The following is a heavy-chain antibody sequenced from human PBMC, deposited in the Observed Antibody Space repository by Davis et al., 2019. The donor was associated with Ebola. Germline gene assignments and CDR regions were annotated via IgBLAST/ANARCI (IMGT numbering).Heavy chain of an antibody. CDR3: AREVPYGSGYYYYYGMDV. D-gene: IGHD3-10*01. CDR2: IYSGGST. CDR1: GLTFSAYG. Sequence: GGSLRLSCAASGLTFSAYGMHWVRQAPGKGLEWVSVIYSGGSTYYADSVKGRFTISRHNSKNTLYLQMNSLRAEDTAVYYCAREVPYGSGYYYYYGMDVWGQGTTVTVSS. V-gene: IGHV3-53*04. J-gene: IGHJ6*02.